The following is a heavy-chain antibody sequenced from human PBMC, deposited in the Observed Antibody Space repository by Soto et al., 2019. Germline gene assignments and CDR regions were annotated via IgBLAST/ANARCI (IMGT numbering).Heavy chain of an antibody. CDR1: GFSFGRYA. V-gene: IGHV3-23*01. CDR3: APRFDP. CDR2: ISCSGGST. Sequence: GGSLRVSCAASGFSFGRYAMSWVRQAPGKVLEWVSSISCSGGSTYYADSVKGRFTISRDNSKNTLYLQMNSLRAEDTAVYYCAPRFDPCRQGTRVTV. J-gene: IGHJ5*02.